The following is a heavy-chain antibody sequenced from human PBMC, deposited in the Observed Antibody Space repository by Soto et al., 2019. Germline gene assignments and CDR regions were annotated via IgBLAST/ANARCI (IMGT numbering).Heavy chain of an antibody. CDR2: IKQDGGET. D-gene: IGHD1-1*01. CDR1: GLTFSSYW. CDR3: VRGDNWNDEASDY. V-gene: IGHV3-7*01. Sequence: PGGSLRLSCTASGLTFSSYWMTWVRQAPGKGLEWVANIKQDGGETYYADSVKGRFTISRDNSKNTVYLQMNSLRAEDTAVYYCVRGDNWNDEASDYWGQGTLVTVSS. J-gene: IGHJ4*02.